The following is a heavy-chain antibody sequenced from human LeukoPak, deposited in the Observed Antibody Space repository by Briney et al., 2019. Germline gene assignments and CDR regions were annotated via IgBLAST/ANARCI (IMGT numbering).Heavy chain of an antibody. V-gene: IGHV3-23*01. CDR1: GITLSNYG. Sequence: GGSLRLSRAVSGITLSNYGMSWVRQAPGKGLEWVAGISGSGGGTYYADAVKGRLTVSTDSPKITLYLQMTSLRAEDTAVYFCAKRGVVIRVILVGFHKEAYYFDSWGQGALVTVSS. J-gene: IGHJ4*02. CDR2: ISGSGGGT. CDR3: AKRGVVIRVILVGFHKEAYYFDS. D-gene: IGHD3-22*01.